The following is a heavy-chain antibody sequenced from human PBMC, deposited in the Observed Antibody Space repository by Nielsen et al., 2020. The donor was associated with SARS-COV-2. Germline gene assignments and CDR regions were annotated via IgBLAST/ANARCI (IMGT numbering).Heavy chain of an antibody. D-gene: IGHD3-3*01. CDR2: VSRDGSDT. CDR3: AKDVWSGAHQIGPDY. V-gene: IGHV3-30*02. J-gene: IGHJ4*02. Sequence: GESLKISCEASGFNFHNYGMHWVRQVAGKGLEWVAIVSRDGSDTFYVDSVKGRFTISRDNSKNTVYLQMNSLRAEDTAVYHCAKDVWSGAHQIGPDYWGQGTLVTVSS. CDR1: GFNFHNYG.